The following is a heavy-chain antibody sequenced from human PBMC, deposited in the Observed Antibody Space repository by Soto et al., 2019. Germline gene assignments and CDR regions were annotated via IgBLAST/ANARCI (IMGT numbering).Heavy chain of an antibody. Sequence: GGSLRLSCAASGFTFSSYSMNWVRQAPGKGLEWVSSISSSSSYIYYADSVKGRFTISRDNAKNSLYLQMNSLRAEDTAVYYCARDGGGSSIEYFQHWGQGTLVTVSS. CDR3: ARDGGGSSIEYFQH. J-gene: IGHJ1*01. D-gene: IGHD1-26*01. V-gene: IGHV3-21*01. CDR2: ISSSSSYI. CDR1: GFTFSSYS.